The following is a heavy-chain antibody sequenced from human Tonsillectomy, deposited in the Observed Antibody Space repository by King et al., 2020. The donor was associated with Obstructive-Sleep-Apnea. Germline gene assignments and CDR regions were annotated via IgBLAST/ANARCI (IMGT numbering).Heavy chain of an antibody. D-gene: IGHD1-26*01. Sequence: QLQESGPGLVKPSQTLSLTCTVSGGSISSGTSYWTWIRQHPGKGLEWIGYIVFSGSTYYNPSLKSRVIISLDTSKNQFSLRLSSVTAADTAVYYCARELGREWFDPWGQGTLVTVSS. J-gene: IGHJ5*02. CDR1: GGSISSGTSY. CDR2: IVFSGST. V-gene: IGHV4-31*03. CDR3: ARELGREWFDP.